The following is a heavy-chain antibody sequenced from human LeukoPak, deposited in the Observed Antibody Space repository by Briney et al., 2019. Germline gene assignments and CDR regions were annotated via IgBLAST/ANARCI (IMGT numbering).Heavy chain of an antibody. V-gene: IGHV4-38-2*02. CDR3: ARDEQQEDWFDP. J-gene: IGHJ5*02. CDR2: IYHGGST. CDR1: GYSISSGYY. Sequence: SETLSLTCTVSGYSISSGYYWGWIRQPPGKGLEWIGSIYHGGSTYYNPSLKSRVTISVDTSKNQFSLKLSSVTAADTAVYYCARDEQQEDWFDPWGQGTLVTVSS. D-gene: IGHD6-13*01.